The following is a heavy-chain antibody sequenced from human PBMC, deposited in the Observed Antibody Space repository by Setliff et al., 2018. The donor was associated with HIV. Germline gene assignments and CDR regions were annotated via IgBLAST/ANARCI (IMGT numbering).Heavy chain of an antibody. Sequence: PSETLSLTCTVSGGSSRDYYWSWIRQPPGKGPEWIGYIYSGSTNYNPSLKSRVTISVDTSKNQFSLKLTSVTAADTAVYYCARDASLRYPHYFDYWGQGTLVTVSS. J-gene: IGHJ4*02. CDR1: GGSSRDYY. CDR3: ARDASLRYPHYFDY. CDR2: IYSGST. D-gene: IGHD3-9*01. V-gene: IGHV4-59*01.